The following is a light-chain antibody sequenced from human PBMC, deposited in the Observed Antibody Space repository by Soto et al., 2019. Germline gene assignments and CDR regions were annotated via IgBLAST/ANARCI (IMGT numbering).Light chain of an antibody. J-gene: IGKJ2*01. Sequence: EIVMTQSPATLSVSPGQRPTLSCRASQSVSSNLAWYQQKPGQAPRLLIYGASTRATGIPARFSGSGSGTEFTLTISSLQSEDFAVYYCQHYNNWPPRYTFGQGTKLEIK. CDR1: QSVSSN. CDR3: QHYNNWPPRYT. CDR2: GAS. V-gene: IGKV3-15*01.